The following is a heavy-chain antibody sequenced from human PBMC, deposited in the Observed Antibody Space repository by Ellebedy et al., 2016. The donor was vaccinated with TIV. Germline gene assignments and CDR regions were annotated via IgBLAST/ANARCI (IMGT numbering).Heavy chain of an antibody. V-gene: IGHV4-59*08. CDR1: GGSISSYY. CDR3: ASGNYGGNSGWFDP. J-gene: IGHJ5*02. Sequence: SETLSLTXTVSGGSISSYYWSWIRQPPGKGLEWIGYIYYSGSTNYNPSLKSRVTISVDTSKNQFSLKLSSVTAADTAVYYCASGNYGGNSGWFDPWGQGTLVTVSS. D-gene: IGHD4-23*01. CDR2: IYYSGST.